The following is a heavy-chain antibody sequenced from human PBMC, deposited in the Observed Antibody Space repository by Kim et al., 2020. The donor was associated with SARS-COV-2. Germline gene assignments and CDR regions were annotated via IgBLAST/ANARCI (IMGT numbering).Heavy chain of an antibody. V-gene: IGHV3-53*04. J-gene: IGHJ2*01. CDR2: IYSGGST. CDR3: ARGGSGWYFWYFDL. Sequence: GGSLRLSCAASGFTVSSNYMSWVRQAPGKGLEWVSVIYSGGSTYYADSVKGRFTISRHNSKNTLYLQMNSLRAEDTAVYYCARGGSGWYFWYFDLWGRGTLVTVSS. D-gene: IGHD6-19*01. CDR1: GFTVSSNY.